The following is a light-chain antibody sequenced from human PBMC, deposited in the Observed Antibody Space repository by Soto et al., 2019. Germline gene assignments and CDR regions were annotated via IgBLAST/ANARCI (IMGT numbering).Light chain of an antibody. V-gene: IGKV3-20*01. CDR2: GAS. CDR1: QSVSSN. Sequence: IVMTQSPATLSVSPWERATLSCRASQSVSSNLAWYQQKPGQAPRLLIYGASSRATGIPDRFSGSGSATDFTLTITRLEPEDFAVYYCQQYGTSPPLNFGGGTKVDIK. CDR3: QQYGTSPPLN. J-gene: IGKJ4*01.